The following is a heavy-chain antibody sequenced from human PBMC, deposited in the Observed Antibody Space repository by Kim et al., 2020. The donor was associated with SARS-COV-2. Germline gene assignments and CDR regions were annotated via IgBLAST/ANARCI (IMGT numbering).Heavy chain of an antibody. CDR2: IYSGGST. V-gene: IGHV3-53*04. D-gene: IGHD5-18*01. CDR1: GFTVSSYY. J-gene: IGHJ6*02. CDR3: ARDREYSYGSLLYYVMDV. Sequence: GGSLRLSCAASGFTVSSYYMSWVRQATGKGLEWVSVIYSGGSTYYADSVKGRFTISRHHSKNSLYLQMNSLRAEDTAVYYCARDREYSYGSLLYYVMDVWGRGTTDTVSS.